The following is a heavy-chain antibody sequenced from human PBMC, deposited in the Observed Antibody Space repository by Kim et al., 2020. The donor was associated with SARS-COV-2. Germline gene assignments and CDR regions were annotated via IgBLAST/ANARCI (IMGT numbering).Heavy chain of an antibody. CDR1: GYTFTSYG. J-gene: IGHJ5*02. Sequence: ASVKVSCMASGYTFTSYGISWVRQAPGQGLEWMGWISPYNGNTNYAQKLQGRVTMTTDTSTSTAYMEPRSLGSDDTALYYCARDYGAAGTSGWFDPWGQGTLVTVSS. V-gene: IGHV1-18*01. CDR2: ISPYNGNT. D-gene: IGHD6-13*01. CDR3: ARDYGAAGTSGWFDP.